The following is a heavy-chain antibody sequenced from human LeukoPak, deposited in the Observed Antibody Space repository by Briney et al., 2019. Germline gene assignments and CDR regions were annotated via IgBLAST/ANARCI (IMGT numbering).Heavy chain of an antibody. CDR2: IYYSGST. CDR1: GGSISSYY. V-gene: IGHV4-59*01. Sequence: SETLSLTCTVSGGSISSYYWSWLRQPPGKGLEWIGYIYYSGSTNYNPSLKSRVTISVDTSKNQFSLKLSSVTAADTAVYYCARGAADYDSSGFVDYWGQGTLVTVSS. CDR3: ARGAADYDSSGFVDY. D-gene: IGHD3-22*01. J-gene: IGHJ4*02.